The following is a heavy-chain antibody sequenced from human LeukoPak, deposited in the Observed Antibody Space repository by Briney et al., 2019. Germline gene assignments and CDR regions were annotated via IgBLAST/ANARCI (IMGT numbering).Heavy chain of an antibody. J-gene: IGHJ6*03. D-gene: IGHD5-12*01. CDR2: ISSSSTYI. Sequence: PGGSLRLSCAASGFTFSTYRMNWVRQAPGKGLEWVSSISSSSTYIYYADSVKGRFTISRDNAKNSLYLQMNSLRAEDTAVYYCAGRPGGYSSRTMDVWGKGTTVTVSS. CDR3: AGRPGGYSSRTMDV. V-gene: IGHV3-21*01. CDR1: GFTFSTYR.